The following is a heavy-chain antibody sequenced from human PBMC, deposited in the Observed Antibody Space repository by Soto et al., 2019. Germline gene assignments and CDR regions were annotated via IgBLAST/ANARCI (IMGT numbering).Heavy chain of an antibody. Sequence: QVHLVESGGGVVQTGRSLRLSCAASGFSFSGYGMHWVRQTPGKGLEWVTVISYDGSNTYYADSVKGRFTISRDNSNNTLYLQTNSLRTEDTAVYYCAKGVFGYYDILTGHYSLESWGQGTLVTVSS. D-gene: IGHD3-9*01. CDR3: AKGVFGYYDILTGHYSLES. V-gene: IGHV3-30*18. CDR2: ISYDGSNT. CDR1: GFSFSGYG. J-gene: IGHJ4*02.